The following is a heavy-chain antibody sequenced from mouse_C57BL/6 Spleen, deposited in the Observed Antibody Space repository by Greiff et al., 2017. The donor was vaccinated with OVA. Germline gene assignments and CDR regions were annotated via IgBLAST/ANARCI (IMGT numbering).Heavy chain of an antibody. CDR2: ISYDGSN. J-gene: IGHJ2*01. CDR1: GYSITSGYY. D-gene: IGHD1-1*01. CDR3: ARDRHYYGSSYDYFDY. V-gene: IGHV3-6*01. Sequence: ESGPGLVKPSQSLSLTCSVTGYSITSGYYWNWIRQFPGNKLEWMGYISYDGSNNYNPSLKNRISITRDTSKNQFFLKLNSVTTEDTATYYCARDRHYYGSSYDYFDYWGQGTTLTVSS.